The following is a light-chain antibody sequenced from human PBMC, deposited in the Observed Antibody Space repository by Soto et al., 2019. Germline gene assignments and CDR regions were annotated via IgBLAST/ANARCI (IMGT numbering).Light chain of an antibody. Sequence: EIVLAQSPGTLSLSPGERAALSCKASQRVSSTYLAWYQQKPGQAPRLLIYGTSSRATGIPDRFSGSGSGTDFTLTISRLEPEDFAVYYCQQYDSSRFTFGQGTRLEIK. V-gene: IGKV3-20*01. CDR1: QRVSSTY. CDR3: QQYDSSRFT. CDR2: GTS. J-gene: IGKJ5*01.